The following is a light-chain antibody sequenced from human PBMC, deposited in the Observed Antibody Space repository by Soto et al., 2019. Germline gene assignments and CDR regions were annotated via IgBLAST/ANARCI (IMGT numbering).Light chain of an antibody. V-gene: IGLV2-8*01. J-gene: IGLJ2*01. CDR3: SSYAGGTNLV. CDR1: SSDVGGHDY. CDR2: DVS. Sequence: QSALTQPPSASGSPGQSVTISCTGTSSDVGGHDYVSWYQQYPGKAPKLIVYDVSKRPSGVPDRFSGSKSVNTASLTVSGLQAEDEADYYCSSYAGGTNLVFGGGTQLTVL.